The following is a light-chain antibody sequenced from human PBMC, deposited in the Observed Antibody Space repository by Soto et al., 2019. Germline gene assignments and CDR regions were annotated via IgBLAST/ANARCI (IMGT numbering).Light chain of an antibody. J-gene: IGKJ1*01. Sequence: DIQMTQSPSSLSASVGDRVTITCRASQGISTYLNWYQQKPGKAPKVLIYEESSLQSGVPSRFSGSGSGTDFTLTISRLEPEDFAVYYCQQYDSSLTFGQGTKVDIK. CDR2: EES. CDR3: QQYDSSLT. CDR1: QGISTY. V-gene: IGKV1-39*01.